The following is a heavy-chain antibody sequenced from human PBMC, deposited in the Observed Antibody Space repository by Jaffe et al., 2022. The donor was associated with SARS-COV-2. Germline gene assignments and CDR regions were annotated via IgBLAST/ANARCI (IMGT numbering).Heavy chain of an antibody. J-gene: IGHJ5*01. D-gene: IGHD4-17*01. CDR3: ARAYGDYIYTWWFDS. CDR2: IYPADFDL. CDR1: GYRFTSNW. V-gene: IGHV5-51*01. Sequence: DVQLVQSGAEVKRPGESLKISCQASGYRFTSNWIAWVRQMPGKGLEWMGIIYPADFDLRYNPSFEGQVTFSVDKSTSTAYLQWSSLKTSDTAIYYCARAYGDYIYTWWFDSWGQGTQVTVSS.